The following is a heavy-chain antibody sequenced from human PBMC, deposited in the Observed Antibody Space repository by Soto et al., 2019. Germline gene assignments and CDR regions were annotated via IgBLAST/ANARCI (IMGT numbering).Heavy chain of an antibody. Sequence: PSETLSLTCTVSGGSISSYYWSWIRQPPGKGLEWIGYIYYSGSTNYNPSLKSRVTISVDTSKNQFSLKLSSVTAADTAVYYCASRSLAVAGTIDYWGQGTLVTVSS. CDR1: GGSISSYY. D-gene: IGHD6-19*01. V-gene: IGHV4-59*01. J-gene: IGHJ4*02. CDR3: ASRSLAVAGTIDY. CDR2: IYYSGST.